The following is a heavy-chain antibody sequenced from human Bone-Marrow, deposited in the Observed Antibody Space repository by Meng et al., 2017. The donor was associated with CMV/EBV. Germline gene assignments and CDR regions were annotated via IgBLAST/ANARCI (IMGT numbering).Heavy chain of an antibody. J-gene: IGHJ4*02. V-gene: IGHV1-2*02. CDR2: IHPHRGDT. Sequence: ASVKVSCKASGYTFTAHYFHWVRQAPGQGLEWMGWIHPHRGDTNYAQQFQGRVTLTRDTSINTGYMELTRLTSDDTAVYYRASDNNRGPDYWGQGTLVPVAS. D-gene: IGHD7-27*01. CDR1: GYTFTAHY. CDR3: ASDNNRGPDY.